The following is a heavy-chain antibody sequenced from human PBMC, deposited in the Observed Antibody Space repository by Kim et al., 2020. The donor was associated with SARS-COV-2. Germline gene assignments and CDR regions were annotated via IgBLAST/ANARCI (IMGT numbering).Heavy chain of an antibody. CDR3: AKDLKVGGYSSSWYDY. V-gene: IGHV3-30*02. D-gene: IGHD6-13*01. J-gene: IGHJ4*02. Sequence: SVKCRFTISRDNSKNTLYLQMNSLRAEDTAVYYCAKDLKVGGYSSSWYDYWGQGTLVTVSS.